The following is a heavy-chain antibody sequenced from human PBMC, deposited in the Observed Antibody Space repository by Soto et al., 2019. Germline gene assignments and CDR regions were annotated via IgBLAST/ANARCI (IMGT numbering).Heavy chain of an antibody. CDR3: ARPPLYSNGGYFDS. Sequence: LRLSCAVSGFTFTDHAMTWVRQAPGKGLEWVSTTSNNGDRTFYADSVKGRFTVSTDRTNNTLYLQMNSLRADDTAVYFCARPPLYSNGGYFDSWGQGALVTVSS. D-gene: IGHD6-19*01. J-gene: IGHJ4*02. CDR2: TSNNGDRT. V-gene: IGHV3-23*01. CDR1: GFTFTDHA.